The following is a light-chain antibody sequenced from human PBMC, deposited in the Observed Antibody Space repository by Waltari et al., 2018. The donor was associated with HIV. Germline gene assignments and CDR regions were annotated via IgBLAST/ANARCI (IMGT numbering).Light chain of an antibody. CDR3: AAWDDSLNGPWV. J-gene: IGLJ3*02. V-gene: IGLV1-44*01. Sequence: QSVLTQPPSASGTPGQRVTISLSGSSSNIGSNTVNWYQQLPGTAPKLLIYSNNQRPSGVPDRFSGSKSGTSASLAISGLQSEDEADYYCAAWDDSLNGPWVFGGGTKLTVL. CDR2: SNN. CDR1: SSNIGSNT.